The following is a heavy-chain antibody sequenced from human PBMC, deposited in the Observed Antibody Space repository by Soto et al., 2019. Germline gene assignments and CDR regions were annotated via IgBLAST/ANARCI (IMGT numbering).Heavy chain of an antibody. D-gene: IGHD5-18*01. CDR3: ARENTAMGGYFDY. Sequence: QVQMQESGPGLVRPSQTLSLSCAVSGASLTSGDYYWNWIRQSPGKGLEWIGYIHYTGDTYYNPSLKGRATFSLDTSKNHFSLKRTALTAADTAVYFCARENTAMGGYFDYWGPGSLVTISS. V-gene: IGHV4-30-4*01. CDR1: GASLTSGDYY. CDR2: IHYTGDT. J-gene: IGHJ4*02.